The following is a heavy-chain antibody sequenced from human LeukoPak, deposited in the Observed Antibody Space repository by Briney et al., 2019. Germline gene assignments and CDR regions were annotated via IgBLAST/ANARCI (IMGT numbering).Heavy chain of an antibody. Sequence: PSETPSLTCTVSGGSISCYYWSWIRQPPREGPEWIGYIYYSGSTNYNPSLKSRVTISVDTSKNQFSLKLSSVTAADTAVYYCARAPSGWYFLDYWGQGTLVTVSS. V-gene: IGHV4-59*01. J-gene: IGHJ4*02. CDR1: GGSISCYY. CDR3: ARAPSGWYFLDY. D-gene: IGHD6-19*01. CDR2: IYYSGST.